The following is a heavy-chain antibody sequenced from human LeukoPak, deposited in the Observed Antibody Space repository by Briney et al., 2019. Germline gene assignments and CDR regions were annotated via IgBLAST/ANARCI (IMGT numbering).Heavy chain of an antibody. CDR2: IIPILGIA. CDR3: ARDFRDIVVVVAGEDY. D-gene: IGHD2-15*01. V-gene: IGHV1-69*04. J-gene: IGHJ4*02. Sequence: SVKVSCKASGGTFSSYAISWVRQAPGQGLEWMGRIIPILGIANYAQKFRGRVTITADKSTSTAYMELSSLRSEDTAVYYCARDFRDIVVVVAGEDYWGQGTLVTVSS. CDR1: GGTFSSYA.